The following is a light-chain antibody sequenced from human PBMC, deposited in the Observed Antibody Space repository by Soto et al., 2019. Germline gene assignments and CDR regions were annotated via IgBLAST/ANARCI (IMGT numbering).Light chain of an antibody. CDR1: SSNLGAYYD. Sequence: QSVLTQPHSVSGAPGQRVTISCTGSSSNLGAYYDVHWYQQLLGRAPKLVIYRSDNRPSGVPERFSGSKSGTSAFLAITGLQAEDEAYYYCQAYGSSLSVVFGGGTKLTVL. CDR2: RSD. V-gene: IGLV1-40*01. J-gene: IGLJ2*01. CDR3: QAYGSSLSVV.